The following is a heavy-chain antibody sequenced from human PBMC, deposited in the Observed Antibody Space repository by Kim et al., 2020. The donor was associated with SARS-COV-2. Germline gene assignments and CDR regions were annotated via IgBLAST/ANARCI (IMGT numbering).Heavy chain of an antibody. CDR1: GYSFTTYW. CDR2: IYPGDSDT. Sequence: GESLKISCKASGYSFTTYWIGWVRQMPGKGLEWMGIIYPGDSDTIYSPSFQGQVTISVDTSISTAYLQWSSLQASDTAMYYCATPAAGNEASVYWGSGTL. V-gene: IGHV5-51*01. CDR3: ATPAAGNEASVY. J-gene: IGHJ4*02. D-gene: IGHD3-10*01.